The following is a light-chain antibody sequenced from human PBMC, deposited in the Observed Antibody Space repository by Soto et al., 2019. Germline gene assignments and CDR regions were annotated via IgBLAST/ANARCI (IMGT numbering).Light chain of an antibody. CDR1: SSDVGGYNY. CDR2: EVN. J-gene: IGLJ1*01. Sequence: QSVLTQLPSASGSPGQSVTISCTGTSSDVGGYNYVSWFQQHPGKAPKLIIHEVNQRPSGVPDRFSGSKSGNTASLTVSGPQAEDEGTYYCSSYGGYNNVVFGTGTKVTVL. V-gene: IGLV2-8*01. CDR3: SSYGGYNNVV.